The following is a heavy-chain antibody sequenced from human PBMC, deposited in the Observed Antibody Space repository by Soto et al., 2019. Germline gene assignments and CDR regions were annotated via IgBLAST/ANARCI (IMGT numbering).Heavy chain of an antibody. D-gene: IGHD3-10*01. CDR2: MPFDERKT. CDR3: AKEASFYGSGRPDYMDV. J-gene: IGHJ6*03. CDR1: GFSFTDYG. Sequence: ESGGGVVQPGRSLRLSCAASGFSFTDYGMYWVRQAPDRGLEWVALMPFDERKTYYADSVEGRFTISRDTPKNVLYLEMNSLRLEDTAIYYCAKEASFYGSGRPDYMDVWGKGTTVTVSS. V-gene: IGHV3-30*18.